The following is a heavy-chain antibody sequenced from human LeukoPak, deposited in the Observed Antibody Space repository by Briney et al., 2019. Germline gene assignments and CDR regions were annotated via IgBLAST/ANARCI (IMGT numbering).Heavy chain of an antibody. Sequence: GGSLRLSCVASGFTFSSHGMHWVRQAPGKGLEWVAFIRYDGSNKYYADSVKGRFTISRDNSKNTLYLQMNILRAEDTAVYYCGRVAPGGRHIDYWGQGTLVTVSS. J-gene: IGHJ4*02. V-gene: IGHV3-30*02. D-gene: IGHD6-13*01. CDR3: GRVAPGGRHIDY. CDR1: GFTFSSHG. CDR2: IRYDGSNK.